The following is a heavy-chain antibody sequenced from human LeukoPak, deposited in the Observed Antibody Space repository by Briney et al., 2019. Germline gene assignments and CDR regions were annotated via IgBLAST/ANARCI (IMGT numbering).Heavy chain of an antibody. V-gene: IGHV3-30*03. CDR1: GFTFSSYG. CDR2: ISYDGSNK. CDR3: ARDGDVGGILGELSFLDY. D-gene: IGHD3-16*02. Sequence: PGGSLRLSCAASGFTFSSYGMHWVRQAPGKGLEWVAVISYDGSNKYYADSVKGRFTISRDNSKNTLYLQMNSLRAEDTAVYYCARDGDVGGILGELSFLDYWGQGTLVTVSS. J-gene: IGHJ4*02.